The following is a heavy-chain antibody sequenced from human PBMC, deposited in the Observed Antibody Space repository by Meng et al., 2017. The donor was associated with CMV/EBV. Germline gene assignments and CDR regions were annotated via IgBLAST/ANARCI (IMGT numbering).Heavy chain of an antibody. V-gene: IGHV3-66*02. CDR1: GFTVSSYY. CDR3: ASDVGTHDYDFWSGPWQSYGMDV. CDR2: IYSGGST. Sequence: GESLKISCAASGFTVSSYYMSWVRQAPGKGLEWVSVIYSGGSTYYTDSVKGRFTISRDNSKNTMYLQMNSLRAEDTAVYYCASDVGTHDYDFWSGPWQSYGMDVWGQGTTVTVSS. J-gene: IGHJ6*02. D-gene: IGHD3-3*01.